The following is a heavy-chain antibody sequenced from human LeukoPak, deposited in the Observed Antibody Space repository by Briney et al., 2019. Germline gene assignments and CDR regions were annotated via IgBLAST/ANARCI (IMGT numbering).Heavy chain of an antibody. Sequence: PGRSLRLSCAASGFTFSSYAMHWVRQAPGKGLEWVAVISYDGSNKYYADSVKGRFTISRDNSKNTLYLQMNSLRAEDTAVYYCARAHSSSWYEWFDPWGQGTLVTVSS. J-gene: IGHJ5*02. CDR2: ISYDGSNK. CDR3: ARAHSSSWYEWFDP. D-gene: IGHD6-13*01. CDR1: GFTFSSYA. V-gene: IGHV3-30-3*01.